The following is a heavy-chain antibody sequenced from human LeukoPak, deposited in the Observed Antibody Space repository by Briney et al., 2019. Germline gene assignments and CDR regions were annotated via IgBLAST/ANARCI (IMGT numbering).Heavy chain of an antibody. D-gene: IGHD6-13*01. Sequence: GGSLRLSCAASGFPFSSYWMSWVRQAPGKGLEWGAVISYDGSNKYYADSVKGRFTISRDNSKNTLYLQMNSLRAEDTAVYYCARGIAAAGTGYWGQGTLVTVSS. V-gene: IGHV3-30*03. J-gene: IGHJ4*02. CDR3: ARGIAAAGTGY. CDR2: ISYDGSNK. CDR1: GFPFSSYW.